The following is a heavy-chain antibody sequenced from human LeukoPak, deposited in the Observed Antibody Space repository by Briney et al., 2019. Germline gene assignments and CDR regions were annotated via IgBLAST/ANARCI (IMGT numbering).Heavy chain of an antibody. CDR1: GLTLSNYW. Sequence: PGGSLRLSCTASGLTLSNYWMIWVRQAPGEGLQWVAKIKQDGSEKYYVDSVKGRFTISRDNAENSLYLQMNSLRVEDTAVYYCAARSSGNPYFWGQGTLVTVSP. V-gene: IGHV3-7*03. J-gene: IGHJ4*02. CDR3: AARSSGNPYF. D-gene: IGHD1-26*01. CDR2: IKQDGSEK.